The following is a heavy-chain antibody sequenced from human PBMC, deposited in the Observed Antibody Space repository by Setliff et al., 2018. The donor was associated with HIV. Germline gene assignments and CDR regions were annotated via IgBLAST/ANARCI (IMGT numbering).Heavy chain of an antibody. CDR1: GYNFITFG. V-gene: IGHV1-18*01. CDR3: ARGSAPNIVVAASLDI. J-gene: IGHJ4*01. D-gene: IGHD6-19*01. CDR2: ISTYSGKT. Sequence: ASVKVSCKASGYNFITFGINWVRPAPGQGLEWMGRISTYSGKTDYAEKFQGRLTMTMDTSTRTVFMELRSLTLDDTSVYYCARGSAPNIVVAASLDIWGQGTLVTVSS.